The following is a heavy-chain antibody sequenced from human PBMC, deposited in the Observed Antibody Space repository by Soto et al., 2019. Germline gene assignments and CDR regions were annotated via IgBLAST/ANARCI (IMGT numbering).Heavy chain of an antibody. V-gene: IGHV1-69*01. J-gene: IGHJ4*02. CDR3: AREVGDGDFSAALLY. Sequence: VQLMQSGAEVKKPGSSVKVSCKASGGTFSSHSINWVRQAPGQGLEWMGGIITLFGTSNYAQNFQGRVTITADQSKSTAYMELNSVTSDDTAGYYCAREVGDGDFSAALLYWGQGTLVTVSS. D-gene: IGHD2-21*01. CDR1: GGTFSSHS. CDR2: IITLFGTS.